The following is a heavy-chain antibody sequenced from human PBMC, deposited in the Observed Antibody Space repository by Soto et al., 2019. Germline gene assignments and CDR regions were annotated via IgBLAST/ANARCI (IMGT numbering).Heavy chain of an antibody. CDR3: ARAVGAARPDY. V-gene: IGHV3-74*01. D-gene: IGHD6-6*01. CDR1: GFTFSYYW. CDR2: IASDGSST. J-gene: IGHJ4*02. Sequence: EVQLVESGGGLVQPGGSLRLSCAASGFTFSYYWMHWVRQAPGKGLVWVSRIASDGSSTSYADSVKGRFTISRDNAKNPLYLQMNSLRAEDTAVYYCARAVGAARPDYWGQGTLVTVSS.